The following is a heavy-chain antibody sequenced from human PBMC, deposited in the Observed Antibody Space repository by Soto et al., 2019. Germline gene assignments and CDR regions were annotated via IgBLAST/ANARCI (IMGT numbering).Heavy chain of an antibody. CDR1: GYTFNIYG. D-gene: IGHD3-10*01. Sequence: ASVKVSCKASGYTFNIYGINWVRQAPGQGLEWMGWTRPNNGNTKYAQDLQGRVTMTTDTSTSTAYMELRSLRPDDTAVYYCVRDLDGSGSYYTDYWGPGTLVTVSS. CDR3: VRDLDGSGSYYTDY. J-gene: IGHJ4*02. V-gene: IGHV1-18*01. CDR2: TRPNNGNT.